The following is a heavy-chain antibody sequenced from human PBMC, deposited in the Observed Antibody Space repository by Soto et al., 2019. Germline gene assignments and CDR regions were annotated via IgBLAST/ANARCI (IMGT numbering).Heavy chain of an antibody. V-gene: IGHV1-69*02. J-gene: IGHJ1*01. Sequence: QVQLVQSGAEVKKPGSSVKVSCKASGGTFSSYTISWVRQAPGQGLEWMGRIIPILGIANYAQKFQGRVTITADKSTSKASMELSSLRSENTAVYYCARVKGSGNPEYFQHWGQGTLVTVSS. D-gene: IGHD3-22*01. CDR2: IIPILGIA. CDR3: ARVKGSGNPEYFQH. CDR1: GGTFSSYT.